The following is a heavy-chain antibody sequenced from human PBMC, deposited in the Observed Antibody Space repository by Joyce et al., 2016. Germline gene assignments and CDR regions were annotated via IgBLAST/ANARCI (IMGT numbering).Heavy chain of an antibody. Sequence: QVQLRQSGPGLVKPSQTLSLTCVISGDGVPCKIAAWNWSRQSSSKGLQWLGRTSYRSSWKSAYAPSLRGRITIAADTSKNQFALQLTSVTPDDTAVYYCTREVRSGPPNDFWGEGTLVTVSS. CDR2: TSYRSSWKS. D-gene: IGHD3-3*01. V-gene: IGHV6-1*01. CDR3: TREVRSGPPNDF. CDR1: GDGVPCKIAA. J-gene: IGHJ4*02.